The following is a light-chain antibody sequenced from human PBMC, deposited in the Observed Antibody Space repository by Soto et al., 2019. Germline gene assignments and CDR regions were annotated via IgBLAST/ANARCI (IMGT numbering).Light chain of an antibody. CDR3: QQYNNRPPLT. J-gene: IGKJ4*01. Sequence: EILMTQSPPTLSVSPGERATLSCRASQSVSSNLAWYQQKPGQVPRLLIYGASTMATGIPARFSVSGSGTEFTLTISSLHSEDFAVYYCQQYNNRPPLTFGGGTKVEIK. CDR1: QSVSSN. V-gene: IGKV3-15*01. CDR2: GAS.